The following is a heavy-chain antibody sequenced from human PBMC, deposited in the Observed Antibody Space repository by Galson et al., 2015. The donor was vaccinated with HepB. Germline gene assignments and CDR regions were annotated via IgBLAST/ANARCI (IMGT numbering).Heavy chain of an antibody. Sequence: SVKVSCKASGYTFTSYAMHWVRQAPGQRLEWMGWINAGNGNTKYSQKFQGRVTITRDTSASTAYMELSSLRSEDTAVYYCARDRVVLRYFDWLGHFDYWGQGTLLTVSS. CDR2: INAGNGNT. CDR1: GYTFTSYA. CDR3: ARDRVVLRYFDWLGHFDY. V-gene: IGHV1-3*01. J-gene: IGHJ4*02. D-gene: IGHD3-9*01.